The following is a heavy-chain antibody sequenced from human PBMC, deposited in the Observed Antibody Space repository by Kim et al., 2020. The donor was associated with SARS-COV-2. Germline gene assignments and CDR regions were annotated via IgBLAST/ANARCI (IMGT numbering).Heavy chain of an antibody. Sequence: SETLSLTCTVSGDSIISSNYYWGWIRQPPGKGLEWIGTIYYSGSTYYNPSLKSRVTMSVDTSKNQFSLKLSSVTAADTAVYFCARVYNFNTNFDLWGQGTMVTVSS. CDR2: IYYSGST. CDR3: ARVYNFNTNFDL. J-gene: IGHJ4*02. V-gene: IGHV4-39*07. CDR1: GDSIISSNYY. D-gene: IGHD3-3*01.